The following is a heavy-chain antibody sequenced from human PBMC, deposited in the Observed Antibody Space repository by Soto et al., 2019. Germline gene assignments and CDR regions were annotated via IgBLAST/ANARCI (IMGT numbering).Heavy chain of an antibody. Sequence: QVQLVQSGAEVKKPGSSVKVSCKASGGTFSSYAISWVRQAPGPGLEWMGGIIPIFGTANYAQKFQGRVTITVDEAKSTAYMELSSLRSEDTAVYYCARPTAAVTKEGPFDPWGQGTLVTVSS. CDR1: GGTFSSYA. CDR3: ARPTAAVTKEGPFDP. J-gene: IGHJ5*01. D-gene: IGHD4-17*01. V-gene: IGHV1-69*01. CDR2: IIPIFGTA.